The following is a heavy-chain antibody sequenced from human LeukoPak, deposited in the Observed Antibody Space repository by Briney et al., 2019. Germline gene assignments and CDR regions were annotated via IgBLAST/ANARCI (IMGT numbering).Heavy chain of an antibody. CDR1: GGSFSGYY. D-gene: IGHD7-27*01. CDR3: ARGNQDWGALDY. CDR2: INHSGST. Sequence: SETLSLTCAVYGGSFSGYYWSWIRQPPGKGLEWIGEINHSGSTNYNPSLKSRVTISVDTSKNQFSLKLSSVTAAETAVYYCARGNQDWGALDYWGQGTLVTVSS. V-gene: IGHV4-34*01. J-gene: IGHJ4*02.